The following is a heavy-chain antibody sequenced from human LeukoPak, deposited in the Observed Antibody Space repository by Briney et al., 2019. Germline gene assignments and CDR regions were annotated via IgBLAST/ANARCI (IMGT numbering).Heavy chain of an antibody. D-gene: IGHD4-17*01. Sequence: PGGSLRLSCSGSGFTFSSYSMHWVRQAPGRGLEYVSGITSNGGSTYYADSMKGRFTISRDNSKNTLYLQMSSLRAEDTAVYYCARASTTVPNLLDYWGQGALVSVSS. J-gene: IGHJ4*02. CDR3: ARASTTVPNLLDY. V-gene: IGHV3-64D*06. CDR2: ITSNGGST. CDR1: GFTFSSYS.